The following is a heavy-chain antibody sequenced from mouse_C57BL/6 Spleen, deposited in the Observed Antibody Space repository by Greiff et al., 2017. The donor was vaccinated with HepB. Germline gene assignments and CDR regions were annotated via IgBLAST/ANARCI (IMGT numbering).Heavy chain of an antibody. CDR3: ALGSSYYFDY. V-gene: IGHV2-5*01. CDR1: GFSFTSYG. CDR2: IWRGGST. D-gene: IGHD1-1*01. Sequence: VKVVESGPGLVQPSQSLSITCTVSGFSFTSYGVHWVRQSPGKGLEWLGVIWRGGSTDYNAAFMSRLSITKDNSKSQVFFKMNSLQADDTAIYYCALGSSYYFDYWGQGTTLTVSS. J-gene: IGHJ2*01.